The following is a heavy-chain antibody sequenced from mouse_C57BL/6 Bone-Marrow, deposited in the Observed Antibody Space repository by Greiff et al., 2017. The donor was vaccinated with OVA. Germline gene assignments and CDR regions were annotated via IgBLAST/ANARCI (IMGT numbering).Heavy chain of an antibody. CDR3: ARYPSYYYGSSYAWFAY. CDR2: INPNNGGT. Sequence: VQLKQSGPELVKPGASVKISCKASGYTFTDYYMNWVKQSHGKSLEWIGDINPNNGGTSYNQKFKGKATLTVDKSSSTAYMELRSLTSEDSAVYYCARYPSYYYGSSYAWFAYWGQGTLVTVSA. J-gene: IGHJ3*01. CDR1: GYTFTDYY. V-gene: IGHV1-26*01. D-gene: IGHD1-1*01.